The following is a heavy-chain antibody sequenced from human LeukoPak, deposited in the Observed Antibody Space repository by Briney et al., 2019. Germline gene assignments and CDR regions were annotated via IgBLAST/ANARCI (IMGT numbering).Heavy chain of an antibody. Sequence: RPSETLSLTCTVSGGSISSGGYSWSWIRQPPGKGLEWIGYINHSGSTYYNPSLKSRVTISVDTSKNQFSLKLSSVTAADTAVYYCARGSIAAAGTPGWFDPWGQGALVTVSS. CDR2: INHSGST. D-gene: IGHD6-13*01. CDR1: GGSISSGGYS. V-gene: IGHV4-30-2*01. J-gene: IGHJ5*02. CDR3: ARGSIAAAGTPGWFDP.